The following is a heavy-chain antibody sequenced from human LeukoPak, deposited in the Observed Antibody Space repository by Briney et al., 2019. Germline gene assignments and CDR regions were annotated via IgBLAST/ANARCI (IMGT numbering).Heavy chain of an antibody. CDR3: ARDVQGGLFDY. CDR2: MWYDGSKQ. CDR1: GFTLSTYG. V-gene: IGHV3-33*01. J-gene: IGHJ4*02. D-gene: IGHD3-16*01. Sequence: GGSLRLSCAASGFTLSTYGMHWVRQAPGKGLEWVGVMWYDGSKQYYADSVKGRFTISRDNSKNTLYLQMNSPRAEDTAVYYCARDVQGGLFDYWGQGTLVTVSS.